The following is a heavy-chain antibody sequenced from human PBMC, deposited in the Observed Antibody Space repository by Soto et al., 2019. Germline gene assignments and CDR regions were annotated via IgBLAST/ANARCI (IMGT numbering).Heavy chain of an antibody. Sequence: PSETLSLTCAVYGWSFSGYYWSWIRQPPGKGLEWIGEINHSGSTNYNPSLKSRVTISVDTSKNQFSLKLSSVTAADTAVYYCARSRHYYDSSGYSYWGQGTLVTVSS. CDR3: ARSRHYYDSSGYSY. D-gene: IGHD3-22*01. CDR1: GWSFSGYY. J-gene: IGHJ4*02. CDR2: INHSGST. V-gene: IGHV4-34*01.